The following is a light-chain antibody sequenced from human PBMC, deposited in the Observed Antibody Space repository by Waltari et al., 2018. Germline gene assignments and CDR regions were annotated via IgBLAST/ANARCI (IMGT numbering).Light chain of an antibody. J-gene: IGLJ2*01. V-gene: IGLV3-21*03. Sequence: SYVLTQPPSVSVAPGKTARITWGGNNIGSKSVHWYQQKPGQAPVLVVYDDSDWPSGCPEGFSGANSGNTATMTISRVEAGDEADYYCQVWDSSSDHRVFGGGTKLTVL. CDR1: NIGSKS. CDR2: DDS. CDR3: QVWDSSSDHRV.